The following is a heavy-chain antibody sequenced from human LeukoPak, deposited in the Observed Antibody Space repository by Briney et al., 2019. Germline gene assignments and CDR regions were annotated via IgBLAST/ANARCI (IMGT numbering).Heavy chain of an antibody. V-gene: IGHV3-23*01. CDR1: GFTFSTCA. D-gene: IGHD3-3*01. J-gene: IGHJ4*02. CDR2: ISGSGGST. Sequence: QPGGSPRLSCAASGFTFSTCAMSWVRQAPGKGLEWVSAISGSGGSTYYADSVKGRFTISRDNSKNTLYLQMNSLRAEDTAVYYCANGGAVFRLSYWGQGTLVAVSS. CDR3: ANGGAVFRLSY.